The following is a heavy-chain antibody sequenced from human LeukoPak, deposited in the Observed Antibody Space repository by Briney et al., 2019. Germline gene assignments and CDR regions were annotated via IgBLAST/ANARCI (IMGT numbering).Heavy chain of an antibody. Sequence: SETLSLTCTVSGGSISSYYWSWIRQPPGKGLEWIGYIYYSGSTNYNPSLKSRVTILVDTSKNQFSLKLSSVTAADTAVYYCALGGEGELPDYWGQGTLVTVSS. D-gene: IGHD1-26*01. J-gene: IGHJ4*02. CDR2: IYYSGST. CDR1: GGSISSYY. V-gene: IGHV4-59*12. CDR3: ALGGEGELPDY.